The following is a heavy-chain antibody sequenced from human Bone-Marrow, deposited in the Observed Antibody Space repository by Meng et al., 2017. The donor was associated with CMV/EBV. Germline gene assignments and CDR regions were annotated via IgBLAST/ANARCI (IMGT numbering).Heavy chain of an antibody. D-gene: IGHD6-6*01. V-gene: IGHV4-39*01. J-gene: IGHJ4*02. CDR1: GGSISSSSYY. CDR2: IYYSGST. Sequence: GSLRLSCTVSGGSISSSSYYWGWIRQPPGKGLEWIGSIYYSGSTYYNPSLKSRVTISVDTSKNQFSLKLSSVTAADTAVYYCARLPYSSSSYIDYWGQGTLVTVPS. CDR3: ARLPYSSSSYIDY.